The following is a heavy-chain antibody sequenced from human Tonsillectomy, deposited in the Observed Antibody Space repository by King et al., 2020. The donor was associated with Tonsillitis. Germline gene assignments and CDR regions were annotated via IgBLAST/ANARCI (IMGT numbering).Heavy chain of an antibody. CDR3: ARRGGIFQAIDAFDI. V-gene: IGHV5-51*01. J-gene: IGHJ3*02. D-gene: IGHD2/OR15-2a*01. CDR1: GFNFANYW. CDR2: VFPGDADT. Sequence: QLVQSGAEVRKPGESLKISCKVSGFNFANYWIGWVRQMPGKGLEWVGLVFPGDADTTYSPSFRGQVTLSVDMSNTTAYLQWSSLKASDTGVYYCARRGGIFQAIDAFDIWGQGTMVTVSP.